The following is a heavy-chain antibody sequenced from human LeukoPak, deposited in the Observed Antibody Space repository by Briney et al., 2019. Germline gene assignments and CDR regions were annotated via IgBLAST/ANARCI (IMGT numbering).Heavy chain of an antibody. Sequence: GGSLRLSCAASGFSFSSYSMQWVRQAPGKGLEWVSGINWNGGSTGYADSVKGRFTISRDNAKNSLYLQMNSLRAEDTALYYCARIDTYYYDSSGYYSAFDIWGQGTIVTVSS. J-gene: IGHJ3*02. D-gene: IGHD3-22*01. CDR3: ARIDTYYYDSSGYYSAFDI. CDR2: INWNGGST. V-gene: IGHV3-20*04. CDR1: GFSFSSYS.